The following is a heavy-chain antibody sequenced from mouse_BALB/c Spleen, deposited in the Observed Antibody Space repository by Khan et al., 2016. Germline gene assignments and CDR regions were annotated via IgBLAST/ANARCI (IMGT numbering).Heavy chain of an antibody. CDR3: AREDEDYFDY. CDR1: GYSFTSDYV. CDR2: ISYSGST. Sequence: EVQLQESGPGLVKPSQSLSLTCTVTGYSFTSDYVWNWIRQFPGNKLEWMGYISYSGSTSYNPSLKSRISITRDTSKNKFFLQMNSLTTEDTVTYYCAREDEDYFDYWGQGTTLTVSS. J-gene: IGHJ2*01. V-gene: IGHV3-2*02.